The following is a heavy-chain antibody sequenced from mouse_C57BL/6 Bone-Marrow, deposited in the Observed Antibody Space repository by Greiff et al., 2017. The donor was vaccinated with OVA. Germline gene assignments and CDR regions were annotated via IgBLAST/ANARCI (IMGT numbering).Heavy chain of an antibody. V-gene: IGHV1-69*01. CDR1: GYTFTSYW. CDR2: IDPSDSYT. D-gene: IGHD1-1*01. J-gene: IGHJ4*01. Sequence: QVQLKQPGAELVMPGASVKLSCKASGYTFTSYWMHWVKQRPGQGLEWIGEIDPSDSYTNYNQKFKGKSTLTVDKSSSTAYMQLSSLTSEDSAVYYCARVGTTVVGAMDYWGQGTSVTVSS. CDR3: ARVGTTVVGAMDY.